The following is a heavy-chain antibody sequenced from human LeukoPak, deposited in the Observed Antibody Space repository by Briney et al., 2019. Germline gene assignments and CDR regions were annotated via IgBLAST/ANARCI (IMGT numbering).Heavy chain of an antibody. Sequence: SETLSLTCAVSGYSISSGYYWGWIRQPPGKGLEWIGSIYHSGSTYYNPSLKSRVTISVDTSKNQFSLKLSSVTAADTAVYYCARGYSSANDWFDPWGQEPWSPSPQ. J-gene: IGHJ5*02. D-gene: IGHD6-19*01. CDR2: IYHSGST. CDR1: GYSISSGYY. V-gene: IGHV4-38-2*01. CDR3: ARGYSSANDWFDP.